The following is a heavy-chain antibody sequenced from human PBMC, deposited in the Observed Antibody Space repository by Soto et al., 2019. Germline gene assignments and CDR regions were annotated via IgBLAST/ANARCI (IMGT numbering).Heavy chain of an antibody. CDR1: AYAGSY. Sequence: AYAGSYMHWVCQAPGQGLEWMGWINPNSGGTNYAQKFQGWVTMTRDTSISTAYMELSRLRSDDTAVYYCARYESRGEAYCFDNWAEATLVTVSS. CDR3: ARYESRGEAYCFDN. D-gene: IGHD3-22*01. V-gene: IGHV1-2*04. CDR2: INPNSGGT. J-gene: IGHJ4*02.